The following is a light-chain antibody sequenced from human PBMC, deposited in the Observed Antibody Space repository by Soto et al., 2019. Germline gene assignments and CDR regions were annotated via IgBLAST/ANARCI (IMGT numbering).Light chain of an antibody. CDR2: SNN. J-gene: IGLJ1*01. V-gene: IGLV1-44*01. CDR1: SSNIGSNT. Sequence: VLTQPPSASGTPGQSVTISCSGSSSNIGSNTVNWYQQLPGTAPKLLIYSNNQRPSGVPDRFSGSKSGTSASLAISGLQSEDEADYYCAAWDDSLNGYVFGTGTKLTVL. CDR3: AAWDDSLNGYV.